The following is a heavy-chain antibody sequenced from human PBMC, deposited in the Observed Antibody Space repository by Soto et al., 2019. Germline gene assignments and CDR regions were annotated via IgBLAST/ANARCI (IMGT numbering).Heavy chain of an antibody. CDR3: AEELHSNGYNACFDF. V-gene: IGHV3-30*18. Sequence: QVQLVESGGGVVQPGRSLRLSCAASGFTFSTYGMQWVRQAPGKGLEWVAITSRDGGLQYYADSVKGRFTTSRDNSKNTLHLQKSGLKAEDAAVYYWAEELHSNGYNACFDFWGQGSLVTVSS. CDR1: GFTFSTYG. J-gene: IGHJ5*01. CDR2: TSRDGGLQ. D-gene: IGHD5-18*01.